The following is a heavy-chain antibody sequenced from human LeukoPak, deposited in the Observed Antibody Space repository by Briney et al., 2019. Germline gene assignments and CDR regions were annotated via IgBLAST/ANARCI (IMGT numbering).Heavy chain of an antibody. J-gene: IGHJ4*02. CDR2: IIPIFGTA. V-gene: IGHV1-69*06. Sequence: ASVKVSCKASGGTFSSYAISWVRQAPGQGLEWMGGIIPIFGTANYAQKFQGRVTITADKSTSTAYMELSSLRSEDTAVYYCASQTRFGYGSGTFDYWGQGTLVTVSS. CDR3: ASQTRFGYGSGTFDY. D-gene: IGHD3-10*01. CDR1: GGTFSSYA.